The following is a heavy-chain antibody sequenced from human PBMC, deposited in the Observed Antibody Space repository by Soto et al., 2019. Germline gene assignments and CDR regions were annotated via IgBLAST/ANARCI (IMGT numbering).Heavy chain of an antibody. Sequence: VQLVQSGAEVKKPGASVKVSCKASGYTFTDYYLHWVRQAPGQGLEWMGWINPDSGGTNYAQKFQDRVTMTRDTSISTAYMELSRLRPDDAAVYFCARDDGQSRDIFDMWGQGTVVTVSS. CDR1: GYTFTDYY. CDR2: INPDSGGT. CDR3: ARDDGQSRDIFDM. D-gene: IGHD2-15*01. V-gene: IGHV1-2*02. J-gene: IGHJ3*02.